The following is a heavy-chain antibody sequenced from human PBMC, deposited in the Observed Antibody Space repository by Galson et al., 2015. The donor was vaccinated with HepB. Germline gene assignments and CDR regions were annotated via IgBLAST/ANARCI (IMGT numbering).Heavy chain of an antibody. CDR1: GFTFSSYG. Sequence: SLRLSCAASGFTFSSYGMHWVRQAPGKGLEWVAVISYDGSNKYYADSVKGRFTISRDNSKNTLYQQMNSLRAEDTTVYYCAKDSLFTSTVTSDAFDIWGQGTMVTVSS. CDR2: ISYDGSNK. J-gene: IGHJ3*02. V-gene: IGHV3-30*18. CDR3: AKDSLFTSTVTSDAFDI. D-gene: IGHD4-17*01.